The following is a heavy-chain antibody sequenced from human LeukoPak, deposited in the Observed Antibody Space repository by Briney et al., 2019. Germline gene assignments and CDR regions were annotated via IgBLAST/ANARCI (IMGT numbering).Heavy chain of an antibody. D-gene: IGHD1-26*01. V-gene: IGHV4-34*01. Sequence: SETLSLTCAVYGGSFSGYYWSWIRQPPGKGLEWIGEINHSGSTNYNPSLKSRVTISVDTSKNQFSLKLSSVTAADTAVYYCARGRRLGRATNSRFDPWGQGTLVTVSS. CDR2: INHSGST. J-gene: IGHJ5*02. CDR3: ARGRRLGRATNSRFDP. CDR1: GGSFSGYY.